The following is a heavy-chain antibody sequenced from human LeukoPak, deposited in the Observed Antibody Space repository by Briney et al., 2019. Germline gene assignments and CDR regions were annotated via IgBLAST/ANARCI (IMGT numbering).Heavy chain of an antibody. J-gene: IGHJ5*02. CDR2: IYYSGST. D-gene: IGHD6-13*01. CDR1: GGSISSYY. Sequence: SETLSLACTVSGGSISSYYWSWIRQPPGKGLEWIGYIYYSGSTNYNPSLKSRVTISVDTSKNQFSLKLSSVTAADTAVYYCARADSSSFSYWFDPWGQGTLVTVSS. CDR3: ARADSSSFSYWFDP. V-gene: IGHV4-59*08.